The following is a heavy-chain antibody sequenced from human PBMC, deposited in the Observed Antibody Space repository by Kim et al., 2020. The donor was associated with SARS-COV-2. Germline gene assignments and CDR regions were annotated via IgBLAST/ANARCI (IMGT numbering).Heavy chain of an antibody. CDR3: ARGGYDPI. J-gene: IGHJ3*02. CDR2: SGST. Sequence: SGSTNYNPSLKSRVTISVDTSKNQFSLKLSSVTAADTAVYYCARGGYDPIWGQGTMVTVSS. V-gene: IGHV4-34*01. D-gene: IGHD5-12*01.